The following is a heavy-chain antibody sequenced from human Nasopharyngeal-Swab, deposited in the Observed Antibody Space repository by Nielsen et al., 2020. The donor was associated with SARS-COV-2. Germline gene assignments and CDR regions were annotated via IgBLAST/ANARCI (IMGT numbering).Heavy chain of an antibody. D-gene: IGHD2-2*01. V-gene: IGHV4-31*02. J-gene: IGHJ5*02. CDR2: IYYSGST. Sequence: WIRQPPGKGLEWIGYIYYSGSTYYNPSLKSRVTISVDTSKNQFSLKLSSVTAADTAVYYCARALGCSSTSCYAAWFDPWGQGTPVTVSS. CDR3: ARALGCSSTSCYAAWFDP.